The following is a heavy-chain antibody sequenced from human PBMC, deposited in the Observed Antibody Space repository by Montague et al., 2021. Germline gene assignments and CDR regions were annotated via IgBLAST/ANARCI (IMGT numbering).Heavy chain of an antibody. J-gene: IGHJ3*02. D-gene: IGHD3-10*01. Sequence: TLSLTCSVSGDSISSYGYYWTWIRQPAGRGLEWIGRVYKRGDTNTNPSLRSRLTLSVGTSKNHFSLTLTSVTAADTAVYFCARDSPVVEPWVGEHKGAFDIWGQGTMVTVSS. CDR1: GDSISSYGYY. CDR3: ARDSPVVEPWVGEHKGAFDI. CDR2: VYKRGDT. V-gene: IGHV4-61*02.